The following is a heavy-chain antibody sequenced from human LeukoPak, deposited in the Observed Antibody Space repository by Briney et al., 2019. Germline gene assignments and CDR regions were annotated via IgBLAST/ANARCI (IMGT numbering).Heavy chain of an antibody. CDR1: GDSISSRSYY. J-gene: IGHJ6*03. Sequence: PSETLSLTCSVSGDSISSRSYYWGWIRQPPGKGLEWIGNIYYSGNTYYNPSLKSRVTISVDTSKNQFSLKLTSVTAADTAVYYCATHSAESCPNSYYMDVWGKGTTVTVSS. V-gene: IGHV4-39*01. CDR3: ATHSAESCPNSYYMDV. CDR2: IYYSGNT. D-gene: IGHD5/OR15-5a*01.